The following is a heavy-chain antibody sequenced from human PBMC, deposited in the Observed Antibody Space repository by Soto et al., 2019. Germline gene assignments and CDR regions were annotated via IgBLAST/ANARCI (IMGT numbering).Heavy chain of an antibody. CDR1: GDSISSSSYY. CDR2: IHYRANS. J-gene: IGHJ5*02. D-gene: IGHD3-3*02. Sequence: SETVSLTCAVSGDSISSSSYYWAWIRQPPGKGLEWIGSIHYRANSYYSPSLKSRITISVDTSKNQISLRLSSVTAADTAVYYCARPLQLAVSGFDPWGQGTLVTVSS. V-gene: IGHV4-39*01. CDR3: ARPLQLAVSGFDP.